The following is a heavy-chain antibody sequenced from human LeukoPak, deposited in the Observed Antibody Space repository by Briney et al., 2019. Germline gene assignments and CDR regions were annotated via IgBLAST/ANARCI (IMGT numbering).Heavy chain of an antibody. Sequence: PGRSLRLSCAASGFTFSSYSMNWVRQAPGKGLEWVSSISSSSSYIYYADSVKGRFTISRDNAKNSLYLQMNSLRAEDTAVYYCARAASSGYCSGGSCYSSYYYYMDVWGKGTTVTVSS. CDR1: GFTFSSYS. D-gene: IGHD2-15*01. CDR2: ISSSSSYI. V-gene: IGHV3-21*01. J-gene: IGHJ6*03. CDR3: ARAASSGYCSGGSCYSSYYYYMDV.